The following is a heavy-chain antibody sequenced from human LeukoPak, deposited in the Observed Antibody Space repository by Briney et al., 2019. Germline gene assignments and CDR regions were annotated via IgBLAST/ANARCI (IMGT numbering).Heavy chain of an antibody. D-gene: IGHD3-10*01. CDR2: INPNSGDT. V-gene: IGHV1-2*02. J-gene: IGHJ4*02. Sequence: LRASVKVSCKASGYTFTGFYMHWVRQAPGQGLEWMGWINPNSGDTNYVQKFQGRVTMTRDTSISTAYMELSRLRSDDTAVYYCAKDGGSGSYLNEFDYWGQGTLVTVSS. CDR1: GYTFTGFY. CDR3: AKDGGSGSYLNEFDY.